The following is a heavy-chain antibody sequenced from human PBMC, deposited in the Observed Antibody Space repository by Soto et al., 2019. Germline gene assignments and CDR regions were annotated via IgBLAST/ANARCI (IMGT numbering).Heavy chain of an antibody. CDR1: GFTFSSYA. Sequence: VQLLESGGGLVQPGGSLRLSCAASGFTFSSYAMSWVRQAPGKGLEWVSAISGSGGSTYYADSVKGRFTISRDNSKNTLYLQMNSVRAEDTAVYYCARCLWFGELLSVGAFDIWGQGTMVTVSS. D-gene: IGHD3-10*01. V-gene: IGHV3-23*01. J-gene: IGHJ3*02. CDR2: ISGSGGST. CDR3: ARCLWFGELLSVGAFDI.